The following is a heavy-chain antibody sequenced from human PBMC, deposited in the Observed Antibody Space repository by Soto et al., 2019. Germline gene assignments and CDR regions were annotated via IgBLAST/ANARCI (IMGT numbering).Heavy chain of an antibody. V-gene: IGHV3-30*18. CDR1: GFTFSSYG. J-gene: IGHJ6*04. CDR3: AKDDIVLMVYAPTPGMDV. CDR2: ISYDGSNK. D-gene: IGHD2-8*01. Sequence: GGSLRLSCAASGFTFSSYGMHWVRQAPGKGLEWVAVISYDGSNKYYADSVKGRFTISRDNSKNTLYLQMNSLRAEDTAVYYCAKDDIVLMVYAPTPGMDVWGKGTTVTV.